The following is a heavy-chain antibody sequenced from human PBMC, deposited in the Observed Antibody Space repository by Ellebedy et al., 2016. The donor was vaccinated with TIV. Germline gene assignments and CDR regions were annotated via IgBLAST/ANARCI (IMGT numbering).Heavy chain of an antibody. Sequence: GEFLKISCAASGFTFSHYAMHWVRQAPGQGLEWVAVISYDGSIKYYADSVKGRFTISRDNSKNKLYLQMNSLRADDTAVFYCARDQYTVTTWTSPFDFWGQGTLVTVSS. CDR2: ISYDGSIK. V-gene: IGHV3-30*01. CDR1: GFTFSHYA. J-gene: IGHJ4*02. D-gene: IGHD4-17*01. CDR3: ARDQYTVTTWTSPFDF.